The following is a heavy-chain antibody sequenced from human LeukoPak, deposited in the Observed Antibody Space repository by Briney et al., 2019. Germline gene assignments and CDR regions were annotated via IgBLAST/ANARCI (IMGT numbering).Heavy chain of an antibody. J-gene: IGHJ2*01. Sequence: PGGSLRLSCAASGFTFSSYGMHWVRQAPGKGLEWVAVISYDGSNKYYADSVKGRFTISRDNSKNTLYLQMNSLRAEDTAVYYCARALKYYDILTGYRLDWYFDLWGRGTLVTVSS. V-gene: IGHV3-30*03. CDR1: GFTFSSYG. D-gene: IGHD3-9*01. CDR2: ISYDGSNK. CDR3: ARALKYYDILTGYRLDWYFDL.